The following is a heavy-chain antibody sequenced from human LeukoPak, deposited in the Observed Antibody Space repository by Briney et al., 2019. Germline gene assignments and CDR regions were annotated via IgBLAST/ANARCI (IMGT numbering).Heavy chain of an antibody. V-gene: IGHV4-34*01. CDR2: INHSGST. Sequence: PSETLSLTCAVYDVSFSGYYWSWIRQPPGKGLEWIGEINHSGSTNYNPSLKSRVTISVDTSKNQFSLKLSSVTAADTAVYYCARVPRAYYDSSGYYSDYWGQGTLVTVSS. J-gene: IGHJ4*02. CDR3: ARVPRAYYDSSGYYSDY. D-gene: IGHD3-22*01. CDR1: DVSFSGYY.